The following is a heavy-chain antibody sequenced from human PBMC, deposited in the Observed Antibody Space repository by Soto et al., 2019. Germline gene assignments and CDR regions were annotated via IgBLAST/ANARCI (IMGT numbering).Heavy chain of an antibody. CDR1: GFTFDSPYSHA. Sequence: PWGTLSLTCAASGFTFDSPYSHAMRWVRQSTGEGPEWVSTISSNGANTHYAECVQSRITISKDASKNTVHLQMNRLRADDTARYLCVSWVSAHFDYWGHGTPVTVS. V-gene: IGHV3-23*01. CDR3: VSWVSAHFDY. J-gene: IGHJ4*01. CDR2: ISSNGANT. D-gene: IGHD3-16*01.